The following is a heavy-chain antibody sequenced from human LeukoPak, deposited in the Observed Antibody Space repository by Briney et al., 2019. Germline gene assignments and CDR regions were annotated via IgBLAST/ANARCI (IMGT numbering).Heavy chain of an antibody. CDR1: GFTFSSYA. V-gene: IGHV3-23*01. J-gene: IGHJ5*02. CDR2: ISGSGGST. CDR3: AKSGYSSSWSNAAVYNWFDP. D-gene: IGHD6-13*01. Sequence: GGSLRLSCAASGFTFSSYAMSWVRQAPGKGLEWVSVISGSGGSTYYADSVKGRFTISRDNSKNTLYLQMNSLRAEDTAVYYCAKSGYSSSWSNAAVYNWFDPWGQGTLVTVSS.